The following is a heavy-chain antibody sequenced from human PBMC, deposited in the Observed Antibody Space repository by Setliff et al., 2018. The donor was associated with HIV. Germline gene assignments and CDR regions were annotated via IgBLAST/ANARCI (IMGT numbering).Heavy chain of an antibody. CDR1: GASISSQY. J-gene: IGHJ5*01. Sequence: SETLSLTCIVSGASISSQYWSWIRQPAGKGLEWIGSIYYDGRTFYKPSLKSRLTISVDTSKNQFSLSLNSVTAADTAVYFCARGGAVSADFDSWGQGTLVTVSS. CDR3: ARGGAVSADFDS. D-gene: IGHD3-16*01. V-gene: IGHV4-4*07. CDR2: IYYDGRT.